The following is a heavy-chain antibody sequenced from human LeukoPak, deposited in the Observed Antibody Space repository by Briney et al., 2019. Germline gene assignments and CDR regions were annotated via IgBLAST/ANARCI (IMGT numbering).Heavy chain of an antibody. Sequence: PGRSLRLSCAASGFTFDDYAMHWVRQAPGKGLEWVSGISWNSGSIGYADSVKGRFTISRDNAKNSPYLQMNSLRAEDTALYYCAKVRGYPYYYFDYWGQGTLVTVSS. CDR3: AKVRGYPYYYFDY. J-gene: IGHJ4*02. D-gene: IGHD3-22*01. V-gene: IGHV3-9*01. CDR2: ISWNSGSI. CDR1: GFTFDDYA.